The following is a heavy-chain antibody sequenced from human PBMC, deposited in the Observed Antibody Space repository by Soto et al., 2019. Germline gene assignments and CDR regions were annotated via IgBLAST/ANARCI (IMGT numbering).Heavy chain of an antibody. CDR2: ISWNSGSI. V-gene: IGHV3-9*01. D-gene: IGHD3-22*01. CDR1: GFTFDDYA. Sequence: EVQLVESGGGLVQPGRSLRLSCAASGFTFDDYAMHWVRQAPRKGLEWVSGISWNSGSIGYADSVKGRFTISRDNAKNFLDLQMNSLRAEDTAVYYCAKGYYDSSGYQGLFDYWGQGTLVTVSS. CDR3: AKGYYDSSGYQGLFDY. J-gene: IGHJ4*02.